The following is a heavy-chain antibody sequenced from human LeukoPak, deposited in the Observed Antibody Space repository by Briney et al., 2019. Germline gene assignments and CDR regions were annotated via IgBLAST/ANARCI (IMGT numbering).Heavy chain of an antibody. CDR1: GFTFSNYG. CDR3: AKGRVTTVTTGIDY. D-gene: IGHD4-11*01. CDR2: IWYDGSNK. V-gene: IGHV3-33*06. Sequence: PGGSLRLSCAASGFTFSNYGMHWVRQAPGKGLEWVAVIWYDGSNKYYADSVKGRFTISRDNSKNALYLQMNSLRAEDTAVYYCAKGRVTTVTTGIDYWGQGTLVTVSS. J-gene: IGHJ4*02.